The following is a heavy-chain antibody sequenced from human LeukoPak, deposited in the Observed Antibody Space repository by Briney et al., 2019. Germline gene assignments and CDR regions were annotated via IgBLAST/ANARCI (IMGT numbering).Heavy chain of an antibody. Sequence: PGRSLRLSCAASGFTFSSYGMHWVRQAPGKGLEWVAVISYDGSNKYYADSVKGRFTISRDNSKNTLYLQMNSLRAEDTAVYYCAIGENSSGWGQGTLVTVSS. J-gene: IGHJ4*02. V-gene: IGHV3-30*03. CDR2: ISYDGSNK. CDR3: AIGENSSG. CDR1: GFTFSSYG. D-gene: IGHD6-25*01.